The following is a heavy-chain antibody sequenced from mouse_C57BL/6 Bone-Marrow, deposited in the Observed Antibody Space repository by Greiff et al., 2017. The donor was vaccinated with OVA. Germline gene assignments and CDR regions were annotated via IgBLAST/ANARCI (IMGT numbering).Heavy chain of an antibody. J-gene: IGHJ3*01. CDR2: LDPENGDT. CDR1: GFNIKDDY. Sequence: VQLQQSGAELVRPGASVKLSCTASGFNIKDDYMHWVQQRPEQGLEWIGWLDPENGDTEYASKFQGKATITADTSSNTAYLQLSSLTSEDTAVYYCTNYYGSSPWFAYWGQGTLVTVSA. CDR3: TNYYGSSPWFAY. D-gene: IGHD1-1*01. V-gene: IGHV14-4*01.